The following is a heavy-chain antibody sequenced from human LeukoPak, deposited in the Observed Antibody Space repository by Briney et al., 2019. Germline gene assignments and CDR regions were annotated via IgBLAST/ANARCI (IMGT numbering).Heavy chain of an antibody. J-gene: IGHJ6*03. CDR3: ARDLTVRAISYYYMGV. V-gene: IGHV3-21*01. CDR1: HSTFSRYR. CDR2: ISSRRSYI. D-gene: IGHD1-1*01. Sequence: PRVFLRRSCKAPHSTFSRYRMHSQRQARGKGLEPSSSISSRRSYIYYADSVKGRFTISRDNAKNSLYLQMNSLRAEDTAVYYCARDLTVRAISYYYMGVWGKGTTVTVSS.